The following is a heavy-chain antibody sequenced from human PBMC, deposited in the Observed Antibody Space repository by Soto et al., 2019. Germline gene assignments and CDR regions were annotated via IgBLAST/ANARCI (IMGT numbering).Heavy chain of an antibody. CDR1: GGSISSYY. J-gene: IGHJ6*02. D-gene: IGHD3-3*01. CDR2: IYYSGST. Sequence: SETLSLTCTVSGGSISSYYWSWIRQPPGKGLEWIGYIYYSGSTNYNPSLKSRVTIPVDTSKNQFSLKLSSVTAADTAVYYCAKDIGVVIPLGYYYYGMDVWGQGTSVTVSS. V-gene: IGHV4-59*12. CDR3: AKDIGVVIPLGYYYYGMDV.